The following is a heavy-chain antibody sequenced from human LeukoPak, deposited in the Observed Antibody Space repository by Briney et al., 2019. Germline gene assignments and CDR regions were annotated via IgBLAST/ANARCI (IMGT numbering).Heavy chain of an antibody. J-gene: IGHJ4*02. D-gene: IGHD3-3*01. V-gene: IGHV3-15*01. CDR2: IKSKTDGGTT. Sequence: GGSLRLSCAASGFTFSNAWMSWVRQAPGKGLEWVGRIKSKTDGGTTDYAAPVKGRFTISRDDSKNTLYLQMNSLKTEDTAVYYCTTEIVIDPVIRTYYDFWSGQRDYWGQGTLVTVSS. CDR1: GFTFSNAW. CDR3: TTEIVIDPVIRTYYDFWSGQRDY.